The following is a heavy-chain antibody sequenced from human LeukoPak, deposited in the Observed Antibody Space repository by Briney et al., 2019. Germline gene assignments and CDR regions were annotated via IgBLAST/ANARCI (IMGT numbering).Heavy chain of an antibody. J-gene: IGHJ6*03. CDR1: GGSISSYY. CDR2: IYYSGST. D-gene: IGHD3-3*01. CDR3: AKLPRYDFWSGYSPDYYYYYMDV. Sequence: SETLSLTCTVSGGSISSYYWGWIRQPPGKGLEWIGSIYYSGSTNYNPSLKSRVTISVDTSKNQFSLKLSSVTAADTAVYYCAKLPRYDFWSGYSPDYYYYYMDVWVKGTTVTVSS. V-gene: IGHV4-59*01.